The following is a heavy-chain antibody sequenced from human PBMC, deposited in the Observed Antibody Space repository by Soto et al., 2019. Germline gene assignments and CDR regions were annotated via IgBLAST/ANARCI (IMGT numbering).Heavy chain of an antibody. J-gene: IGHJ6*02. D-gene: IGHD3-10*01. Sequence: QVPLVQSGAEVKKPGSSVKVSCKASGGTFSSYAISWVRQAPGQGLEWMGGIIPIFGTANYAQKFQGRVTITADESTSTAYMELSSLRSEDTAVYYCARAYGSGSPAYYYYGMDVWGQGTTVTVSS. CDR1: GGTFSSYA. CDR3: ARAYGSGSPAYYYYGMDV. CDR2: IIPIFGTA. V-gene: IGHV1-69*01.